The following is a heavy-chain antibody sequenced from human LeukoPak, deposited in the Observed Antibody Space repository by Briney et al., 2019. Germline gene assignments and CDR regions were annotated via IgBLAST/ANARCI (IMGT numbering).Heavy chain of an antibody. D-gene: IGHD1-7*01. V-gene: IGHV1-18*01. Sequence: ASVKLSCKASGYTFTSYGISWERQAPGQGLEWMGGISAYNGNTNYAQKLQARVTMTTDTSTSTAYMELRSLRSDDTAVYYCARGNPNWNYGYYYYYYMDVWGKGTTVTVSS. J-gene: IGHJ6*03. CDR3: ARGNPNWNYGYYYYYYMDV. CDR1: GYTFTSYG. CDR2: ISAYNGNT.